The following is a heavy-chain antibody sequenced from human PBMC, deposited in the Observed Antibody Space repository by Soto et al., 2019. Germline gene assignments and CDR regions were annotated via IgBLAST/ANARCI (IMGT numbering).Heavy chain of an antibody. CDR2: IYYSGST. CDR1: GGSISSYY. CDR3: ARDPFLGVREAYYYGSGSPGGWFDP. V-gene: IGHV4-59*01. J-gene: IGHJ5*02. D-gene: IGHD3-10*01. Sequence: SETLSLTXTVSGGSISSYYWSWIRQPPGKGLEWIGYIYYSGSTNYNPSLKSRVTISVDTSKNQFSLKLSSVTAADTAVYYCARDPFLGVREAYYYGSGSPGGWFDPWGQGTLVTVSS.